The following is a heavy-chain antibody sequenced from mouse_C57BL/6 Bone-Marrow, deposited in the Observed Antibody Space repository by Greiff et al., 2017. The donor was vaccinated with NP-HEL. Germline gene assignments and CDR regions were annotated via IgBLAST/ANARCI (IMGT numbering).Heavy chain of an antibody. D-gene: IGHD2-4*01. CDR3: ARNGGLRREFAY. CDR1: GFSLTSYG. CDR2: IWSGGST. J-gene: IGHJ3*01. Sequence: VKLMESGPGLVQPSQSLSITCTVSGFSLTSYGVHWVRQSPGKGLEWLGVIWSGGSTDYNAAFISRLSISKDNSKSQVFFKMNSLQADDTAIYYCARNGGLRREFAYWGQGTLVTVSA. V-gene: IGHV2-2*01.